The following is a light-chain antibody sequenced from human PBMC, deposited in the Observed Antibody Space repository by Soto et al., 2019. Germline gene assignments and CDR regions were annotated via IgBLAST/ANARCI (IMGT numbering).Light chain of an antibody. V-gene: IGKV3-11*01. J-gene: IGKJ2*01. CDR3: QQSTNWLYT. Sequence: IVLTQSPSTLALSPGERATLSCRASQSVRTNLAWYQQKLGQPPRLLIYDASTRATDIPVRFSGTGSGTDFTLTIASLEPEDFAVYYCQQSTNWLYTFGQGTKVEIK. CDR2: DAS. CDR1: QSVRTN.